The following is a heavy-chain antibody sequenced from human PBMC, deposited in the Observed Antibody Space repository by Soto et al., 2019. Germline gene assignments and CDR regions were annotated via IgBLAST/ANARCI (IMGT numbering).Heavy chain of an antibody. D-gene: IGHD3-16*02. Sequence: PGGSLRLSCVVSGFTFSGYWMSWVRQAPGKGLEWVANINQDGSEKYYVDSVKGRFTISRDNSKNTLYLQMNSLRADDTAVYYCVRESSYPSWGQGTQVTVSS. J-gene: IGHJ5*02. CDR2: INQDGSEK. CDR1: GFTFSGYW. CDR3: VRESSYPS. V-gene: IGHV3-7*01.